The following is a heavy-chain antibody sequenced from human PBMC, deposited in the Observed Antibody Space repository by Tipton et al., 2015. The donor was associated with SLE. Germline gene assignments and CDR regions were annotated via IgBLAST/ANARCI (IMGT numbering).Heavy chain of an antibody. CDR1: GFSFPNAW. J-gene: IGHJ1*01. V-gene: IGHV3-15*01. CDR3: ATDSERWSH. CDR2: IKHTGAT. Sequence: GSLRLSRIVSGFSFPNAWMRWVRQSSGKGLECVGRIKHTGATDYGAPAKGRFTISRDNLKKTVYLQMNSLQTEDTAVYYCATDSERWSHWGQGTLVTVSS. D-gene: IGHD1-1*01.